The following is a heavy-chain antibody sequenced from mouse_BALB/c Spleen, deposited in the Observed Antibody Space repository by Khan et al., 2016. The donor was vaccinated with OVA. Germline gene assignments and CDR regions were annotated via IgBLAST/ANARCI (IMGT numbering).Heavy chain of an antibody. Sequence: EVQLQESGAELVKPGASVKLSCTASGFNIKDTYMHWVKQRPEQGLEWIGRIDPANGNTKYDPKYRGMAPITAATSSTTSYLQPCSLTSEDTAVYYCASDGNYYFDYWGQGTTLTDST. V-gene: IGHV14-3*02. CDR1: GFNIKDTY. D-gene: IGHD2-1*01. J-gene: IGHJ2*01. CDR2: IDPANGNT. CDR3: ASDGNYYFDY.